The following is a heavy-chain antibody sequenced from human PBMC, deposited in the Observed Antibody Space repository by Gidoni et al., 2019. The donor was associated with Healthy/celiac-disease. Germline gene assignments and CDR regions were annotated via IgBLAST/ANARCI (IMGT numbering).Heavy chain of an antibody. D-gene: IGHD3-3*01. J-gene: IGHJ4*02. CDR2: IYYSGST. CDR1: GGSISSYY. Sequence: QVQLQESGPGLVKPSETLSLTCTVSGGSISSYYGSWIRQPPGKGLEWIGYIYYSGSTNYNPSLKSRVTISVDTSKNQFSLKLSSVTAADTAVYYCARGGYYDFWSGYFRENYFDYWGQGTLVTVSS. CDR3: ARGGYYDFWSGYFRENYFDY. V-gene: IGHV4-59*01.